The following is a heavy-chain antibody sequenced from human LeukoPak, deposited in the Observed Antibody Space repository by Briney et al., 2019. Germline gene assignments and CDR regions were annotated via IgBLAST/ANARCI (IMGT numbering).Heavy chain of an antibody. Sequence: PGGSLRLSCAASGFTFGTYWMSWVRQAPGKGLEWVANIKQDGTEKYYVDSLEGRFTISRDDAKNTVYLQMNSLRAEDTAVYYCATVFDFWGQGTLVTVSS. J-gene: IGHJ5*01. CDR3: ATVFDF. V-gene: IGHV3-7*01. CDR2: IKQDGTEK. CDR1: GFTFGTYW.